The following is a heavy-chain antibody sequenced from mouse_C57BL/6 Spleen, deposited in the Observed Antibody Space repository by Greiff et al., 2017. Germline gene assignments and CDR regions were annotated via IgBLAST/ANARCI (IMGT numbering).Heavy chain of an antibody. Sequence: QVQLKQSGAELVKPGASVKLSCKASGYTFTRYTMHWVKQRSGQGLEWIGWFYPCGGSIKYNEKFKDKATLTADKSSSTDYMELSRLTSDDSAVYVGARHDDYDGRRLEHWGQGTTLTVSS. J-gene: IGHJ2*01. V-gene: IGHV1-62-2*01. CDR1: GYTFTRYT. D-gene: IGHD1-1*01. CDR2: FYPCGGSI. CDR3: ARHDDYDGRRLEH.